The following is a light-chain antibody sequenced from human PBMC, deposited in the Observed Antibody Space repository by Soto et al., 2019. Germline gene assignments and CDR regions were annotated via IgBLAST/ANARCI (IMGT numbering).Light chain of an antibody. V-gene: IGKV3-20*01. CDR3: QYYAVSTRT. J-gene: IGKJ1*01. CDR2: GAS. CDR1: QSISSS. Sequence: EIVLTQSPGTLSLSPGERATLSCRASQSISSSLAWYQHKPGQAPRLLIYGASIRATGIPDRISGSGSGTDFTPIISRLDSEDFAVYDCQYYAVSTRTFGHGTTV.